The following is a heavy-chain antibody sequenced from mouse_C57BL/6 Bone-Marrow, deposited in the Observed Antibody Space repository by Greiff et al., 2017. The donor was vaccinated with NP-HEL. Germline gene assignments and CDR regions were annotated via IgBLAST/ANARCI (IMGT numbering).Heavy chain of an antibody. Sequence: VQLQQSGPELVKPGASVKISCKASGYSFTSYYIHWVKQRPGQGLEWIGWIYPYSGSTNYNEKFKSKATLTVDKSSSTAYMQLSSLTSEDSAVYYCARSPFMDYWGQGTSVTVTS. CDR1: GYSFTSYY. J-gene: IGHJ4*01. CDR3: ARSPFMDY. CDR2: IYPYSGST. V-gene: IGHV1-66*01.